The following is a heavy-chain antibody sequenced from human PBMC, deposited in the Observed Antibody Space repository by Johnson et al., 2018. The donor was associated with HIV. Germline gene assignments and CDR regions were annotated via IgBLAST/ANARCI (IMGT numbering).Heavy chain of an antibody. CDR1: GFTFSSNY. V-gene: IGHV3-66*01. J-gene: IGHJ3*02. Sequence: VQLVESGGGLVKPGGSLRLSCAASGFTFSSNYMSWVRQAPGKGLEWVSVIYNSGSTYYADSVKGRFTISRDNSKNTLYLQMNSLRVEDTAVYYCAREKIAAAGLDAFDIWGQGTMVIVSS. CDR3: AREKIAAAGLDAFDI. D-gene: IGHD6-13*01. CDR2: IYNSGST.